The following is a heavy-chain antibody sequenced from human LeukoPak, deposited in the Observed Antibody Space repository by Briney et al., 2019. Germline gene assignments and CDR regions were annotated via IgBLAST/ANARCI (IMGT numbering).Heavy chain of an antibody. Sequence: GASVKVSRKASGYTFTGYYMHWVRQAPGQGLEWMGWINPNSGGTNYAQKFQGRVTMTRDTSISTAYMELSRLRSDDTAVYYCARMHYSGYDLNWFDPWGQGTLVTVSS. V-gene: IGHV1-2*02. CDR2: INPNSGGT. J-gene: IGHJ5*02. CDR1: GYTFTGYY. CDR3: ARMHYSGYDLNWFDP. D-gene: IGHD5-12*01.